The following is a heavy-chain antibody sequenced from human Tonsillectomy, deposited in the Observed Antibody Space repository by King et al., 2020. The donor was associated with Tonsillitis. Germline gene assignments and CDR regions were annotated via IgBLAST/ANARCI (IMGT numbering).Heavy chain of an antibody. Sequence: TLKESGPTLVKPTQTLTLTCTFSGFSLSTNGVGVGWIRQPPGKALEWLALIYWDDDKRYTPSLKSRLTITRDTSKNQVVLTMASLDPVDTATYFCAPLGVTMQRRTRYDAFDIWGQGTMVTVSS. J-gene: IGHJ3*02. CDR3: APLGVTMQRRTRYDAFDI. D-gene: IGHD3-10*01. CDR1: GFSLSTNGVG. V-gene: IGHV2-5*02. CDR2: IYWDDDK.